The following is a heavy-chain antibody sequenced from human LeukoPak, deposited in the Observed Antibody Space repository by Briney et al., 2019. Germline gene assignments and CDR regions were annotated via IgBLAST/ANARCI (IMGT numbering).Heavy chain of an antibody. D-gene: IGHD4-17*01. CDR3: AKDLYGDYYFDY. J-gene: IGHJ4*02. CDR2: ISGSGGST. Sequence: PGASLRLSCAASGFTFSSYAMIWVRPAPGKGLEWVSAISGSGGSTYYADSVKGRFTISRDNSKNPLYLQMNSLRAEDTAVYYCAKDLYGDYYFDYWGQGTLVTVSS. V-gene: IGHV3-23*01. CDR1: GFTFSSYA.